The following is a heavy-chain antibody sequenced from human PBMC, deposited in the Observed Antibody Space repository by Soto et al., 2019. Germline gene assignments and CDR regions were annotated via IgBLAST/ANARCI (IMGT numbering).Heavy chain of an antibody. V-gene: IGHV3-23*01. D-gene: IGHD3-10*01. CDR3: AKHLVLWFGEFRTHDAFDI. CDR2: LSGSGGST. J-gene: IGHJ3*02. Sequence: GGSLRLSCAASGFTFSSYAMSWVRQAPGKGLEWVSALSGSGGSTYYADSVKGRFTISRDNSKNTLYLQMNSLRAEDTAVYYCAKHLVLWFGEFRTHDAFDIWGQGTRVTVSS. CDR1: GFTFSSYA.